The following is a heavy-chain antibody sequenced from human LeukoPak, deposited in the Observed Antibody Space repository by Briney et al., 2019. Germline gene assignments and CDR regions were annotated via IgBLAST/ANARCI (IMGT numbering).Heavy chain of an antibody. CDR1: GLIFSSYW. V-gene: IGHV3-7*01. CDR3: ANTLSGDFDY. J-gene: IGHJ4*02. Sequence: GGSLRLSCAASGLIFSSYWMSWVRQAPGKGLGWVANIKQDGSEKYYVDSVKGRFTISRDNAKNSLYLQMNSLRAEDTAVYYCANTLSGDFDYWGQGTLVAVSS. CDR2: IKQDGSEK. D-gene: IGHD5-12*01.